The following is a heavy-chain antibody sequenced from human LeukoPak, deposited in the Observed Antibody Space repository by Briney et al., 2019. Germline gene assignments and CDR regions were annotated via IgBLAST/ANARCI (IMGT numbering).Heavy chain of an antibody. CDR1: GFTFSSYW. CDR2: IKQDGSEK. CDR3: ASTTWFMDFDY. V-gene: IGHV3-7*01. Sequence: GGSLRLSCAASGFTFSSYWMSWVRQAPGKGPEWVANIKQDGSEKYYVDSVKGRFTISRDNAKNSLYLQMNSLRAEDTAVYYCASTTWFMDFDYWGQGTLVTVSS. D-gene: IGHD2-8*01. J-gene: IGHJ4*02.